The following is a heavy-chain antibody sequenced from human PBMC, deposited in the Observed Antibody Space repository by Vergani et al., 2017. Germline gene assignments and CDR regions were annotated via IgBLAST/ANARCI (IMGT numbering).Heavy chain of an antibody. V-gene: IGHV1-18*01. CDR2: ISAYNGNT. Sequence: QVELVQSGAEVKTPGASVKVSCKASGYTFTSYGISWVRQSPGQGLEWMGWISAYNGNTNYSQKLQGRVTMTTDTSTSTAYMELRSLRSDDTAGYYCARVEVLGRSYMVRRVIIKGCDYWGQGTLVTGSS. CDR3: ARVEVLGRSYMVRRVIIKGCDY. D-gene: IGHD3-10*01. J-gene: IGHJ4*02. CDR1: GYTFTSYG.